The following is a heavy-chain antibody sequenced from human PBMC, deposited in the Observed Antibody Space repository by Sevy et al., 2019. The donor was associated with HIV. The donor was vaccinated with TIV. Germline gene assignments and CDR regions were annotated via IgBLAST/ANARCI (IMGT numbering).Heavy chain of an antibody. V-gene: IGHV3-30-3*01. D-gene: IGHD2-21*02. Sequence: AGSLRLSCVASGFTFTLYAIHWVRQAPGKELEWVALITYSGTNKYYADSVKGRFTISRDDSKNTAYLQMNNLRTDDTAVYYCARVAVEYCTDDCSHRFDYWGQGTQVTVSS. CDR2: ITYSGTNK. J-gene: IGHJ4*02. CDR3: ARVAVEYCTDDCSHRFDY. CDR1: GFTFTLYA.